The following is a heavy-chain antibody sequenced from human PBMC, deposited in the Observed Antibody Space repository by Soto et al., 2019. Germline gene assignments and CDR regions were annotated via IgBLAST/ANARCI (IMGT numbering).Heavy chain of an antibody. V-gene: IGHV4-59*01. Sequence: SETLSLTCTVSGGSISSYYWSWIRQPPGKGLEWIGYIYYSGSTNYNPSLKSRVTISVDTSKNQFSLKLSSVTAADTAVYYCARVAGSSYYDILTGYYSYYYGMDVWGQGTTVTVSS. CDR1: GGSISSYY. J-gene: IGHJ6*02. CDR3: ARVAGSSYYDILTGYYSYYYGMDV. CDR2: IYYSGST. D-gene: IGHD3-9*01.